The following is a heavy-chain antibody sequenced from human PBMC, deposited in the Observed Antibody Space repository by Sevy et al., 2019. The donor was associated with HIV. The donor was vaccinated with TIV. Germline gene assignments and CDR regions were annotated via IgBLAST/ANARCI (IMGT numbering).Heavy chain of an antibody. CDR1: GFTFSSHY. J-gene: IGHJ6*02. Sequence: GGSLRLSCAASGFTFSSHYMSWVRQAPGKGLEWVANIKQDGSDKFYVESVKGRFTISRDNAKMSVYLELTSLRVEDSAIYYCARGRRNWGLGGLDVWGQGTTVTVSS. CDR2: IKQDGSDK. CDR3: ARGRRNWGLGGLDV. V-gene: IGHV3-7*01. D-gene: IGHD3-16*01.